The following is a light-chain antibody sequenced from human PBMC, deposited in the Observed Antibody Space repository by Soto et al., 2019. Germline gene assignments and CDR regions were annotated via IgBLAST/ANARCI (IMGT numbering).Light chain of an antibody. CDR1: QSISGTY. J-gene: IGKJ3*01. CDR2: GAF. CDR3: QQYGSSSFA. V-gene: IGKV3-20*01. Sequence: EIVLTQSPGTLSVSPGERATLSCRTSQSISGTYLAWYQKKPGQAPRLLLYGAFNRATGIPDRFSGSGSGTDFTLTISRLEPEDCAFYYCQQYGSSSFAFGPGTKVEIK.